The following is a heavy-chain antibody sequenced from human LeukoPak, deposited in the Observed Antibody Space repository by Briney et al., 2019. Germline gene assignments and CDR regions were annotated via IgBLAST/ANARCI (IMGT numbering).Heavy chain of an antibody. CDR3: AREGWIAVAGSSFDY. D-gene: IGHD6-19*01. CDR1: GFTFSSYS. J-gene: IGHJ4*02. CDR2: ITSSGNTI. V-gene: IGHV3-48*01. Sequence: GGSLRLSCAASGFTFSSYSMNWVRQAPGKGLEWVSYITSSGNTIYYADSVKGRFTISRDNAKNSLYLQMNSLRAEDTAMYYCAREGWIAVAGSSFDYWGQGTLVTVSS.